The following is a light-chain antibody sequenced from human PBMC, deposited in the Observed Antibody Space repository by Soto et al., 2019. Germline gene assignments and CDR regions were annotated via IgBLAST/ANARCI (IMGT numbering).Light chain of an antibody. CDR2: VSSDGSH. V-gene: IGLV4-69*01. Sequence: QLVLTQSPSASASLGASVKLTCTLSSGHSSYAIAWHQQQPEKGPRYLMKVSSDGSHSKGDGIPDRFSGSSSGAERYFTISSLQSEDEADYYCQTWGTGIQVVFGGGTKVTVL. CDR1: SGHSSYA. J-gene: IGLJ2*01. CDR3: QTWGTGIQVV.